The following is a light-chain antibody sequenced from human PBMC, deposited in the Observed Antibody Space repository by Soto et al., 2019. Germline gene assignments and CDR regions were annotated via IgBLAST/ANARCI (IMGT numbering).Light chain of an antibody. J-gene: IGKJ1*01. V-gene: IGKV3-11*01. CDR1: QSVSSY. CDR3: QQRSNCPLT. Sequence: EIVLTQSPATLSLSPGERATLSCRASQSVSSYLAWYQQKPGQAPRLLIYDASNRATGIPARFSGSGSGTDFTLPISSLEPEDFAVYYCQQRSNCPLTFGQGTKVAIK. CDR2: DAS.